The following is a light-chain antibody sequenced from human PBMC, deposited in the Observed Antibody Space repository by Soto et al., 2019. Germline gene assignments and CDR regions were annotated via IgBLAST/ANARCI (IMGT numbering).Light chain of an antibody. V-gene: IGKV3-20*01. CDR1: QSVSSRF. CDR3: QQYNNWPPIT. J-gene: IGKJ5*01. CDR2: GAS. Sequence: EIVLTQSPDTLSLSPGERATLSCRASQSVSSRFLAWYQQKPGQAPRLLMYGASNRATGIPDRFSGTGSGTDFTLTISRLEPEDFAVYYCQQYNNWPPITFGQGTRLEIK.